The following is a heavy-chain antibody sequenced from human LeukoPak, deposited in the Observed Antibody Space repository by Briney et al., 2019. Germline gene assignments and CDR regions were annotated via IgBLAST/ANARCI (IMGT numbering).Heavy chain of an antibody. Sequence: ASVKVSCKASGYTFTDYYMHWGRQAPGQGREWMGWLNPNSGGTNYAQKFQGRVTMPRDTSISTAYMALSRLRSDDTAVYYCARSHPGTFDYWGQGTLVTVSS. CDR2: LNPNSGGT. CDR3: ARSHPGTFDY. D-gene: IGHD1-14*01. CDR1: GYTFTDYY. V-gene: IGHV1-2*02. J-gene: IGHJ4*02.